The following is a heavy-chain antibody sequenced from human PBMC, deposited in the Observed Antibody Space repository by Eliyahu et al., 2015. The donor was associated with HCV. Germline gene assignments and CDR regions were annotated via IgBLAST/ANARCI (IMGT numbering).Heavy chain of an antibody. V-gene: IGHV4-59*01. CDR3: ARAGVYYDSSVYYPPDY. D-gene: IGHD3-22*01. CDR1: GGSISSFY. CDR2: IYYSGST. J-gene: IGHJ4*02. Sequence: QVHLQESGSGLVKPSETLSLTCTVSGGSISSFYWSWIRQPPGKGLEWIGYIYYSGSTNYNPSLRSRVTISVDMSKNQVSLKLSSVTAADTAVYYCARAGVYYDSSVYYPPDYWGQGTLVTVSS.